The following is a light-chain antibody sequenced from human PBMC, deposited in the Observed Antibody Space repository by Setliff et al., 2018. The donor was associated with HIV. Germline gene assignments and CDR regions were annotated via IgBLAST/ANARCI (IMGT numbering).Light chain of an antibody. V-gene: IGLV2-14*03. J-gene: IGLJ1*01. Sequence: QSVLTQPASVSGSPGQSITIPCTGTSSDIGRYNYVSWYQQYPGRGPTLVIFDVSERPSGVSNRFSGSKSGNTASLIISGLQPDDEADYYCCSYARGSTYVFGSGTKVTVL. CDR1: SSDIGRYNY. CDR2: DVS. CDR3: CSYARGSTYV.